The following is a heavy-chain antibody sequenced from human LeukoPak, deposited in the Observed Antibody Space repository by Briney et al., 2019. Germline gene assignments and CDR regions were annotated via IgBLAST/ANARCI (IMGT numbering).Heavy chain of an antibody. CDR1: GYSFTSYG. Sequence: GESLKISCKGSGYSFTSYGISWVRQAPGQGLEWMGWISAYNGNTNYAQKLQGRVTMTTDTSTSTAYMELRSLRSDDTAVYYCARHDDYYDAYYFDYWGQGTLVTVSS. J-gene: IGHJ4*02. D-gene: IGHD3-22*01. V-gene: IGHV1-18*01. CDR2: ISAYNGNT. CDR3: ARHDDYYDAYYFDY.